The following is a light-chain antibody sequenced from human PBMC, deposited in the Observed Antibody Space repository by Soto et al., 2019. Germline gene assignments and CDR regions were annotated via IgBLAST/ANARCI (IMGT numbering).Light chain of an antibody. CDR3: AVWDGSLNGWV. Sequence: QSALTQPPSASGTPGQRVTISCSGSSSNIGRDTVNWYQQLPGTAPKLLIYSNNQRPSGVPDRFSGSKSGTSASLAISGLQSEDEADYYCAVWDGSLNGWVFGGGTKVTVL. V-gene: IGLV1-44*01. CDR2: SNN. J-gene: IGLJ3*02. CDR1: SSNIGRDT.